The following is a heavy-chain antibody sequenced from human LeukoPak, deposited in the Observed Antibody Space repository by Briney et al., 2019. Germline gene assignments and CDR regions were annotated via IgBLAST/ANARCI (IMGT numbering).Heavy chain of an antibody. V-gene: IGHV3-21*01. D-gene: IGHD6-19*01. CDR2: ISSSGSYL. Sequence: GGSLRLSCAASGFTFSTSAMNWVRQAPGKGLEWVSSISSSGSYLYYADSLKGRFTISRDNAENSLFLQLNSLRAEDTAVYYCVRTEVSSGSEDYWGQGTLVTVSS. CDR3: VRTEVSSGSEDY. CDR1: GFTFSTSA. J-gene: IGHJ4*02.